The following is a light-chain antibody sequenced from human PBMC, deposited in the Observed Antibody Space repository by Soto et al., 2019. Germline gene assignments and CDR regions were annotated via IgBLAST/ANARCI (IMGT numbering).Light chain of an antibody. CDR3: LQDYDSPFT. V-gene: IGKV1-6*01. J-gene: IGKJ3*01. Sequence: AIQMTQSPSSLSASVGDRVTITCRASQGIKNDLAWYQQKPGKAPKLLIYGASTLHSGVPSRFSGSGSGTDFTFTISSLQPEDFATYYCLQDYDSPFTFGPGNKVEVK. CDR1: QGIKND. CDR2: GAS.